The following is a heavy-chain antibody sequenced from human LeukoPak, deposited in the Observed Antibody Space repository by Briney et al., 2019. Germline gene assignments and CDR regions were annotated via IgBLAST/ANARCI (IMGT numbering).Heavy chain of an antibody. J-gene: IGHJ6*02. CDR2: INHSGST. CDR1: GGSFSGCY. Sequence: KPSETLSLTCAVYGGSFSGCYWSWIRQPPGKGLEWIGEINHSGSTNYNPSLKSRVTISVDTSKNQFSLKLSSVTAADTAVYYCARGGVLGYCSSTSCYGGPYGMDVWGQGATVTVSS. D-gene: IGHD2-2*01. V-gene: IGHV4-34*01. CDR3: ARGGVLGYCSSTSCYGGPYGMDV.